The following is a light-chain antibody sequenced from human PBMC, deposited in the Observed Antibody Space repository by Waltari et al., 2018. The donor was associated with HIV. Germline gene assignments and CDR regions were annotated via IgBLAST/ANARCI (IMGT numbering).Light chain of an antibody. V-gene: IGLV2-14*03. CDR1: GGYNY. J-gene: IGLJ2*01. Sequence: GGYNYVSWYQQHPGKVPKLMINDVSNRPSGVSYRFSGSKSGNTASLTISGLQAEDEADYYCSSYTSSTYVVFGGGTKLTVL. CDR2: DVS. CDR3: SSYTSSTYVV.